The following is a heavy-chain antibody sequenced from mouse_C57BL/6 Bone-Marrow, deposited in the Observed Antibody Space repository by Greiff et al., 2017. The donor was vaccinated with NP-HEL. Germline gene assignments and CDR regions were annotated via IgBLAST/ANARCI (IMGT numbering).Heavy chain of an antibody. J-gene: IGHJ4*01. CDR3: AYYDYDGGRGYAMDY. CDR2: IDPSDSYT. CDR1: GYTFTSYW. Sequence: QVQLQQPGAELVRPGTSVKLSCKASGYTFTSYWMHWVKQRPGLGLEWIGVIDPSDSYTNYNQKFKGKATLTVDTSSSTAYMQLSSLTSEDSAVYYCAYYDYDGGRGYAMDYWGQGTSVTVSS. V-gene: IGHV1-59*01. D-gene: IGHD2-4*01.